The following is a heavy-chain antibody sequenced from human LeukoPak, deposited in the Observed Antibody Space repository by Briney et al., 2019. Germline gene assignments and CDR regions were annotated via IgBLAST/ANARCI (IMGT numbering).Heavy chain of an antibody. J-gene: IGHJ4*02. CDR2: ISSSGSTI. D-gene: IGHD3-10*01. Sequence: GGSLRLSCAASGFTFSSYEMNWVRQAPGKGLEWVSYISSSGSTIYYADSVKGRFTISRDNAKNSLYLQMNSLRAEDTAVYYCARVMEEYYYGSGSYIPYYFDYWGQGTLVTVSS. V-gene: IGHV3-48*03. CDR3: ARVMEEYYYGSGSYIPYYFDY. CDR1: GFTFSSYE.